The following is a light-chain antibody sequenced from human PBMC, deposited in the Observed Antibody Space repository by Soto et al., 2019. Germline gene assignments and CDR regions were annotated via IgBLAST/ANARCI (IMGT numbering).Light chain of an antibody. CDR2: GNN. Sequence: QSVLTQPPSVSGAPGQTVIISCSGSSSNLGAPYDVNWFRQLPGTVPRLLIYGNNNRPSGVPDRFSGSKTGTSASLAITALQAEDEADYPSQSCGSRLIGYVFRNGTKVT. CDR1: SSNLGAPYD. CDR3: QSCGSRLIGYV. V-gene: IGLV1-40*01. J-gene: IGLJ1*01.